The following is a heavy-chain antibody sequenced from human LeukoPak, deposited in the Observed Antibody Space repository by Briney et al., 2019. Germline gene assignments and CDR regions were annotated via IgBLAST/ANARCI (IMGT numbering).Heavy chain of an antibody. Sequence: SETLSLTCTVSGGSISSYYWSWIRQPPGKGLEWIGYIYYSGSTNYNPSLKSRVAISVDTSKNQFSLKLRSVTAADTAVYYCARTTEGGYTYDYFYYYYMDVWGKGTTVTISS. J-gene: IGHJ6*03. CDR2: IYYSGST. CDR3: ARTTEGGYTYDYFYYYYMDV. V-gene: IGHV4-59*01. CDR1: GGSISSYY. D-gene: IGHD5-18*01.